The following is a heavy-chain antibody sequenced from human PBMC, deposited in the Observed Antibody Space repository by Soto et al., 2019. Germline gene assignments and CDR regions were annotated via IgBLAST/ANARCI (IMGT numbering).Heavy chain of an antibody. D-gene: IGHD3-10*01. V-gene: IGHV4-59*08. J-gene: IGHJ6*02. CDR2: IDNNGGT. Sequence: QVQLQESGPGLVKPSETLSLTCTVSSDSSSSYKWSWIRQTPGKGLKGIGYIDNNGGTSYNPSLRSRITIIISIDTSTKQVSRRLSPVTAADTAVYYCVRKGFGPLHGLVDVWGQGTTVTVSS. CDR1: SDSSSSYK. CDR3: VRKGFGPLHGLVDV.